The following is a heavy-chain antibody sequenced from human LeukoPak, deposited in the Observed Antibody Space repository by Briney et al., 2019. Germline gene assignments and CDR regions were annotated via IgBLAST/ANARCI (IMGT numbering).Heavy chain of an antibody. CDR2: ISAYNGNT. CDR1: GYTFTSYG. J-gene: IGHJ4*02. D-gene: IGHD6-19*01. V-gene: IGHV1-18*01. Sequence: ASVKVSCKASGYTFTSYGISWVRQAPGQGLEWMGWISAYNGNTNYAQKFQGRVTMTRDTSISTAYMELSRLRSDDTAVYYCAKISGWYFLDYWGQGTLVTVSS. CDR3: AKISGWYFLDY.